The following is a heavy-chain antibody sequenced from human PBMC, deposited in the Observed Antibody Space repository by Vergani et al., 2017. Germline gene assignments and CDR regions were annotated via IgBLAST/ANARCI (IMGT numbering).Heavy chain of an antibody. CDR3: ARHGYCSSTSCYLGSFWDI. J-gene: IGHJ3*02. V-gene: IGHV4-39*01. Sequence: QLQLQESGPGLVKPSATLSLTCSVSGASISSSSYYWGWIRQPPGKGLEWIGSIYYSGSTYYNPSLKSRVTISVDTSKNQFSLKLSSVTAADTAVYYCARHGYCSSTSCYLGSFWDIWGQGTMVTVSS. D-gene: IGHD2-2*03. CDR1: GASISSSSYY. CDR2: IYYSGST.